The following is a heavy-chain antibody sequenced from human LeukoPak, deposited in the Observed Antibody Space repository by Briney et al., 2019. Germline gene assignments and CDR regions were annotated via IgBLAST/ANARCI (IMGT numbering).Heavy chain of an antibody. D-gene: IGHD1-26*01. CDR2: TRSDGSDK. CDR1: GFIFSSYG. J-gene: IGHJ4*02. Sequence: GGSLRLSCVASGFIFSSYGMHWVRQAPGKGLEWVAFTRSDGSDKYYTGSVKGRFTISRDNSKNTLYLQMNSLRAEDTAVYYCRKHDSASDYWGQGTLVTVSS. V-gene: IGHV3-30*02. CDR3: RKHDSASDY.